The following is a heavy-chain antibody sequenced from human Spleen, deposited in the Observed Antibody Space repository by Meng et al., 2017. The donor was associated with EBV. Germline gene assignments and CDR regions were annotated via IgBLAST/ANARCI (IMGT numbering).Heavy chain of an antibody. J-gene: IGHJ3*02. Sequence: QVLLQQWGAGLLKPSEPLSLTCAVYGGSFNGYYWTWIRQPPGKGLEWIGEINHRGNSYHNPSLKSRVTISVDTSKNQFSLRLSSVTAADTAVYYCARGDLTDAFDIWGQGTMVTVSS. V-gene: IGHV4-34*01. CDR3: ARGDLTDAFDI. CDR2: INHRGNS. CDR1: GGSFNGYY.